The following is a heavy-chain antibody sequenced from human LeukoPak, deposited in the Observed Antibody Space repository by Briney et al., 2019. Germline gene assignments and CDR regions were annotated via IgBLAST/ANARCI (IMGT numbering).Heavy chain of an antibody. J-gene: IGHJ5*02. D-gene: IGHD6-13*01. Sequence: GGSLRISCAVSGFPFSSYSMNWVRQAPGKGLEWVSYISSSSSYTNYADSVKGRFTISRDNAKNSLYLQMNSLRAEDTAVYYCARDGYSSLFDPWGQGTLVTVSS. V-gene: IGHV3-21*05. CDR3: ARDGYSSLFDP. CDR2: ISSSSSYT. CDR1: GFPFSSYS.